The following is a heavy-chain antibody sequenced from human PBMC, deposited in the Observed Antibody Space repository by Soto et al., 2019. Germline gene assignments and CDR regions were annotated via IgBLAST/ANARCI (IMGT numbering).Heavy chain of an antibody. Sequence: LSLTYTVSGGSISSGGYYWSWIRQHPGKGLEWIGYIYYSGSTYYNPSLKSRVTISVDTSKNQFSLKLSSVTAADTAVYYCASYCSSTSCYRPNYYYGMDVWGQGTTVTVS. J-gene: IGHJ6*02. CDR3: ASYCSSTSCYRPNYYYGMDV. CDR1: GGSISSGGYY. CDR2: IYYSGST. V-gene: IGHV4-31*03. D-gene: IGHD2-2*02.